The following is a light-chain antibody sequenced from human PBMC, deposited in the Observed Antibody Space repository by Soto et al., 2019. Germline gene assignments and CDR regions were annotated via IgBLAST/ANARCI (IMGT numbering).Light chain of an antibody. CDR1: QSISSW. J-gene: IGKJ1*01. CDR2: KAS. V-gene: IGKV1-5*03. Sequence: DIQMTQSPSTLSASVGDRVTITCRASQSISSWLAWYRQKPGEAPKLLIYKASSLESGVPSRFSGSGSGTEFTLSISSLQPDDFATYYCQQYNNYPWTFGQGTKVDIK. CDR3: QQYNNYPWT.